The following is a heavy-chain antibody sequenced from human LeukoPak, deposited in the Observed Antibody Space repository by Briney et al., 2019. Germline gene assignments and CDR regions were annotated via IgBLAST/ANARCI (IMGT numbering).Heavy chain of an antibody. CDR3: AKDRDSSGYYNPFQH. D-gene: IGHD3-22*01. V-gene: IGHV3-30*02. CDR1: GFTFSSYG. Sequence: GGSLRLSCAASGFTFSSYGMHWVRQAPGKGLEWVAFIRYDGSNKYYADSVKGRFTISRDNSKNTLYLQMNSLRAEDTAVYYCAKDRDSSGYYNPFQHWGQGTLVTVSS. CDR2: IRYDGSNK. J-gene: IGHJ1*01.